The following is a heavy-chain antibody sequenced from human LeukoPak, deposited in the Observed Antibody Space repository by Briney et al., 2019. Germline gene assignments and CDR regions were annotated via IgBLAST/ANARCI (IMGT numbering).Heavy chain of an antibody. CDR2: INPSGGST. CDR3: AREWGGATGGGYFDY. V-gene: IGHV1-46*01. Sequence: ASVKVSCKASGYTFTSYYMHWVRQAPGQGLEWMGIINPSGGSTSYAQKFQGRVTMTRDMSTSTVYMELSSLRSEDTAVYYCAREWGGATGGGYFDYWGQGTLVTVSS. D-gene: IGHD1-26*01. CDR1: GYTFTSYY. J-gene: IGHJ4*02.